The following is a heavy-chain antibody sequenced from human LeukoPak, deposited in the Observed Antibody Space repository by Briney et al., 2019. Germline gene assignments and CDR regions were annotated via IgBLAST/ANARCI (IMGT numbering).Heavy chain of an antibody. CDR3: ARSLAAAGIDNWFDP. CDR1: GYTFTSYG. D-gene: IGHD6-13*01. J-gene: IGHJ5*02. Sequence: ASVKVSCKASGYTFTSYGISWVRQAPGQGLEWMGWTSAYNGNTNYAQKLQGRVTMTTDTSTSTAYMELRSLRSDDTAVYYCARSLAAAGIDNWFDPWGQGTLVTVSS. CDR2: TSAYNGNT. V-gene: IGHV1-18*01.